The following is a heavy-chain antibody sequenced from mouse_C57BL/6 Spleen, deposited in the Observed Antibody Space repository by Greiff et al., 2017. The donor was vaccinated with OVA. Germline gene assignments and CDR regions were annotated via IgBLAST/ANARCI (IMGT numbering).Heavy chain of an antibody. Sequence: EVPGVESGGGLVQPGGSLSLSCAASGFTFTAYYMSWVRQPPGKALEWLGFIRNTANGYTTEYSASVKGRFTISRDNSQSILYLQMNALRAEDSATYYCARYPTGSWYVDVWGTGTTVTVSS. CDR1: GFTFTAYY. CDR2: IRNTANGYTT. CDR3: ARYPTGSWYVDV. V-gene: IGHV7-3*01. J-gene: IGHJ1*03. D-gene: IGHD4-1*01.